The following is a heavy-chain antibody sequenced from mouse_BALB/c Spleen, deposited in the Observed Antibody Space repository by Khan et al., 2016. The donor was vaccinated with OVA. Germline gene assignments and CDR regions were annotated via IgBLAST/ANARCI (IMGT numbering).Heavy chain of an antibody. Sequence: VQLQQPGAELVRSGASVKLSCTSSGFNIHDYYMHWVKQRPEQGLEWIGWIDPAHGATESAPNFQGTATMTADSSSNTASLPLRSLTSEDTAVSYGNAFAYYYGRDGFAYWGQGTLVTVSA. D-gene: IGHD1-1*01. J-gene: IGHJ3*01. V-gene: IGHV14-4*02. CDR2: IDPAHGAT. CDR1: GFNIHDYY. CDR3: NAFAYYYGRDGFAY.